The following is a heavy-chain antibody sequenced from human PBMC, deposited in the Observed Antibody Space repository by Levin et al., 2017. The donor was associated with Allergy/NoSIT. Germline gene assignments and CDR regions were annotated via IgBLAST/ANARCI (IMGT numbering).Heavy chain of an antibody. CDR1: GGSISSSSYY. CDR2: IYYSGST. Sequence: SETLSLTCTVSGGSISSSSYYWGWIRQPPGKGLEWIGSIYYSGSTYYNPSLKSRVTISVDTSKNQFSLKLSSVTAADTAVYYCARHSTTGIVVVAATRFDPWGQGTLVNVSS. J-gene: IGHJ5*02. V-gene: IGHV4-39*01. CDR3: ARHSTTGIVVVAATRFDP. D-gene: IGHD2-15*01.